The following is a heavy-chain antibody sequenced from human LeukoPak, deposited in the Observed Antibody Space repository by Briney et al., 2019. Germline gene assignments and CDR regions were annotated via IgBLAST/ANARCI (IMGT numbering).Heavy chain of an antibody. D-gene: IGHD6-6*01. CDR2: ISYDGNDK. CDR1: GFTFSSYA. Sequence: PGGSLRLSCAASGFTFSSYAMHWVRQAPGKGLEWVAIISYDGNDKYYADSVKGRFTISRDNSKNTLYLQVNSLRPEDTAVYYCARSSKGWYSSSGYFDDWGQGTLVTVSS. J-gene: IGHJ4*02. V-gene: IGHV3-30*04. CDR3: ARSSKGWYSSSGYFDD.